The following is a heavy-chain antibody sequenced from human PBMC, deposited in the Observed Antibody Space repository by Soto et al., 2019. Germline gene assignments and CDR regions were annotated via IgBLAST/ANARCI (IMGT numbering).Heavy chain of an antibody. CDR2: IIPTFGTA. V-gene: IGHV1-69*06. D-gene: IGHD1-26*01. CDR3: ASERSAQDFDV. J-gene: IGHJ4*02. Sequence: QVQLVQSGTVVQRRGSSVKVSCQASGGSFSSHGMAWVRQAPGQGLEWMGGIIPTFGTATYAPTFQGRVTITADKSTNTAYMELSSLRSDDTAVYYCASERSAQDFDVWGQGTLITVSS. CDR1: GGSFSSHG.